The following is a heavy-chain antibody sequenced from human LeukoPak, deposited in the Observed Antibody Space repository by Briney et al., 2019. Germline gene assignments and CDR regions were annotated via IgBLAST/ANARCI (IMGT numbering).Heavy chain of an antibody. J-gene: IGHJ4*02. Sequence: SQTLSRTCAISGDSVSSSSATWNWIRQSPSRGLEWLGRTYYRSKWYRDYAISLKGRITIHPDTSENQFSLQLNSVTPEDTAVYYCARATSGTFDYWGQGTLVTVSS. CDR3: ARATSGTFDY. CDR2: TYYRSKWYR. CDR1: GDSVSSSSAT. V-gene: IGHV6-1*01. D-gene: IGHD6-13*01.